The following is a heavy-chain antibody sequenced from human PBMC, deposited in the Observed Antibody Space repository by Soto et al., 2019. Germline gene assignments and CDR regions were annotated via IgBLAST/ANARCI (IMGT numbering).Heavy chain of an antibody. CDR3: AALAVSPDFDY. V-gene: IGHV4-34*01. D-gene: IGHD6-19*01. J-gene: IGHJ4*02. CDR2: INHSGST. Sequence: QVQLQQWGAGLLKPSETLSLTCAVYGGSFSGYYWSWIRQPPGKGLEWIGEINHSGSTNYNPSLKSRVTTSVDTSKNQFSLKLSSVTAADTAVYYRAALAVSPDFDYWGQGTLVTVSS. CDR1: GGSFSGYY.